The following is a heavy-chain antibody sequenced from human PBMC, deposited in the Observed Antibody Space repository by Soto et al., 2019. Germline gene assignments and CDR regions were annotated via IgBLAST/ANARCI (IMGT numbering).Heavy chain of an antibody. D-gene: IGHD6-13*01. Sequence: QVQLVESGGGVVQPGRSLRLSCAASGFNFNNYGMHWVRQAPGKGLEWVAVIWNDGNGYYYANSVKGRFTISRDNSKNTLYLQMSRLRAEDTAVYYCARRKISPPTRGAASARGGMDVWGQGTTVTVSS. V-gene: IGHV3-33*01. CDR3: ARRKISPPTRGAASARGGMDV. J-gene: IGHJ6*02. CDR2: IWNDGNGY. CDR1: GFNFNNYG.